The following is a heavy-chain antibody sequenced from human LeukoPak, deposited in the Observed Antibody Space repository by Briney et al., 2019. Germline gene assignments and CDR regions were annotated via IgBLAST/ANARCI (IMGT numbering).Heavy chain of an antibody. D-gene: IGHD3-3*01. V-gene: IGHV4-39*01. CDR2: VFRSGGT. CDR3: ARLYDFWSGYRASGSGYMDV. J-gene: IGHJ6*03. Sequence: SETLSLTCSVSGYSISRTNYYWGWIRQPPGKGLEWIGSVFRSGGTYYNPSLQTRVTVSVDTSKNQFSLKLSSVTAADTAVYYCARLYDFWSGYRASGSGYMDVWGKGTTVTVSS. CDR1: GYSISRTNYY.